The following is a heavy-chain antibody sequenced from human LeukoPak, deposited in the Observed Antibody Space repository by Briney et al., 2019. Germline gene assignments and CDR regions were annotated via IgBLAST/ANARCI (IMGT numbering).Heavy chain of an antibody. Sequence: SETLSLSCTVSGGSISSYYWSWIRQPPGKGLEWIGEINHSGSTNYNPSLKSRVTISVDTSKNQFSLKLSSVTAADTAVYYCARKIGEEFPYNWFDPWGQGTLVTVSS. CDR1: GGSISSYY. D-gene: IGHD3-10*01. CDR2: INHSGST. J-gene: IGHJ5*02. CDR3: ARKIGEEFPYNWFDP. V-gene: IGHV4-34*01.